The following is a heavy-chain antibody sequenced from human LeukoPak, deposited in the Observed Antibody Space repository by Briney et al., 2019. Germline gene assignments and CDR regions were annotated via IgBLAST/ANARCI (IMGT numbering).Heavy chain of an antibody. CDR1: GFTFTTYA. D-gene: IGHD3-22*01. V-gene: IGHV3-11*01. CDR3: ARGQGDSSGHNWFDP. CDR2: ISSSGSTI. J-gene: IGHJ5*02. Sequence: PGGSLRLSCAASGFTFTTYAMSWVRQAPGKGLEWVSYISSSGSTIYYTDSVRGRFTISRDNAKNSLYLQMNSLRAEDTAVYYCARGQGDSSGHNWFDPWGQGTLVAVSS.